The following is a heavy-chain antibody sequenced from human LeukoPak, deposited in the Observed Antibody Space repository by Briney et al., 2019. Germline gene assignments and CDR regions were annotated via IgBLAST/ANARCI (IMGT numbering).Heavy chain of an antibody. CDR1: GGSISSYY. Sequence: SETLSLTCTVSGGSISSYYWSWIRQPPGKGLEWIGYIYHSGSTYYNPSLKSRVTISVDRSKNQFSLKLSSVTAADTAVYYCARDGRKLQGLWGQGTLVTVSS. CDR2: IYHSGST. V-gene: IGHV4-59*12. CDR3: ARDGRKLQGL. D-gene: IGHD1-26*01. J-gene: IGHJ4*02.